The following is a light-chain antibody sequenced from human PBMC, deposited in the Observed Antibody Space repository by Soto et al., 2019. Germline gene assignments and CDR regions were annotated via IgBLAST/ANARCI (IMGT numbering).Light chain of an antibody. CDR3: SSYTSSSTLEV. V-gene: IGLV2-14*01. CDR2: DVS. J-gene: IGLJ1*01. CDR1: SSDGGGYNY. Sequence: QSELTQPASVSGSPGQAITMSCTETSSDGGGYNYVSWDQQHPGKAPKLMIYDVSNRPSGVSNRFSGSKSGNTASLTISGLQAEDEADYYCSSYTSSSTLEVFGTGTKVTVL.